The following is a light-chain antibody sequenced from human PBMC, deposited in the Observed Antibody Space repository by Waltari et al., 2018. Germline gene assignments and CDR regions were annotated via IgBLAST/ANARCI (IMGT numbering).Light chain of an antibody. CDR2: RVS. Sequence: DVVMTQSPLSLPVTLGQPVSISCRSSQSLVHRDGSTYLNWFHQRPGQSPRRLIYRVSNRDSGVPDRFSSSGSGSDFTLIISRVEAEDVGVYFCMQGTHWPPSFGGGTKVEIK. CDR3: MQGTHWPPS. V-gene: IGKV2-30*02. J-gene: IGKJ4*01. CDR1: QSLVHRDGSTY.